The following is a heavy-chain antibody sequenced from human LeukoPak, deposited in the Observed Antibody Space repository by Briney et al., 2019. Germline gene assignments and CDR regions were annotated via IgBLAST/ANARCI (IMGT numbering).Heavy chain of an antibody. Sequence: ASVTVSFTSSVYTFTGYYMHWVRQAPGQGLEWMGWINPNSGGTNYAQKFQGRVTMTRDTSISTAYMELSRLRSDDTAVYYCARGYYDSSGYIHYWGQGTLVTVSS. V-gene: IGHV1-2*02. CDR3: ARGYYDSSGYIHY. CDR2: INPNSGGT. CDR1: VYTFTGYY. J-gene: IGHJ4*02. D-gene: IGHD3-22*01.